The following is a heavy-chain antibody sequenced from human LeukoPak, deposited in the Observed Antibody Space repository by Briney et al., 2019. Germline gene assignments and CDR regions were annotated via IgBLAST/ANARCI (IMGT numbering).Heavy chain of an antibody. V-gene: IGHV4-59*08. Sequence: PSETLSLTCTVSGGSISSYYWSWIRQPPGKGLEWIGYIYYSGSTNYNPSLKSRVTISVDTSKNQFSLKLSSVTAADTAVYYCARTPYDRAFDIWGQGTMVTVSS. CDR3: ARTPYDRAFDI. CDR2: IYYSGST. D-gene: IGHD3-22*01. CDR1: GGSISSYY. J-gene: IGHJ3*02.